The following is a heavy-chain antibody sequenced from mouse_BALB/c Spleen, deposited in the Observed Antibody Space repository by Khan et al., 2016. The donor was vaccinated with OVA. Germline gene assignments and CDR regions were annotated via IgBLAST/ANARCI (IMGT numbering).Heavy chain of an antibody. CDR1: GYTFTSYW. CDR3: ARDRIDY. J-gene: IGHJ2*01. Sequence: XQLQESGAELAKPGASVKMSCTASGYTFTSYWMHRIKQRSGQGLEWIGYINPTSGYTDYNQKFKDKATLTADKSSSTAYMQLSSLTSDDSAVYYCARDRIDYWGQGTALTVSS. CDR2: INPTSGYT. V-gene: IGHV1-7*01.